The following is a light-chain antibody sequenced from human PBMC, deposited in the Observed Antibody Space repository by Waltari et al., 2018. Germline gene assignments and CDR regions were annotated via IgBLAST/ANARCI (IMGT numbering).Light chain of an antibody. CDR1: SLRDYY. Sequence: SSELTQYPAVSVALGQTVRITCQGDSLRDYYASWYQQKPGQAPRLVIYGKNNRPSGIPDRFSGSSSGNTASLTITGTRAEDEADYYCYSRDTSGNRLFGGGTKLTVL. CDR3: YSRDTSGNRL. J-gene: IGLJ3*02. V-gene: IGLV3-19*01. CDR2: GKN.